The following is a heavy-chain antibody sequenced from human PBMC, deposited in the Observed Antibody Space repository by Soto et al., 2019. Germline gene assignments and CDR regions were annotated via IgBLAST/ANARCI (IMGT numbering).Heavy chain of an antibody. CDR3: ARDDVGALDV. J-gene: IGHJ6*04. D-gene: IGHD1-26*01. CDR1: GFTFSNYW. Sequence: EVQLVESGGGLVQPGGSLRLSCAASGFTFSNYWMAWVRQAPGKGLEWVANIKHDGSVKQYVDSVKGRFTISRDNGKNSLYLQLNSLRVEDTAVYYCARDDVGALDVWGKGTTVTVSS. V-gene: IGHV3-7*01. CDR2: IKHDGSVK.